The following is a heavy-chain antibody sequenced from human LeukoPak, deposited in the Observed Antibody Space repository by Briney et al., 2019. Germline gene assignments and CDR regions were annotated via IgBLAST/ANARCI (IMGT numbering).Heavy chain of an antibody. CDR2: IYYSGST. CDR1: GGSISSSSYY. Sequence: SETLSLTCTVSGGSISSSSYYWGWIRQPPGKGLEWIGSIYYSGSTYYNPSLKSRVTISVDRSKNQFSLKLSSVTAADTAVYYCARAGLWFGELFGWGQGTLVTVSS. D-gene: IGHD3-10*01. J-gene: IGHJ4*02. CDR3: ARAGLWFGELFG. V-gene: IGHV4-39*07.